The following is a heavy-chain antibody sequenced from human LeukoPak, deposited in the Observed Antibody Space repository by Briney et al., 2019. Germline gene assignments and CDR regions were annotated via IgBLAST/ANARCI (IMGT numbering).Heavy chain of an antibody. CDR3: VRGNYDDRGYSNAFDI. Sequence: SETLSLTCTVSGASISSSYWSWVRQPPGKRLEWIGFIYYNGSTNSNPSLKSRVTISVDTSKNQFSLKLSSVTAADTALYYCVRGNYDDRGYSNAFDIWGQGAMVVVSS. CDR1: GASISSSY. CDR2: IYYNGST. V-gene: IGHV4-59*01. D-gene: IGHD2-15*01. J-gene: IGHJ3*02.